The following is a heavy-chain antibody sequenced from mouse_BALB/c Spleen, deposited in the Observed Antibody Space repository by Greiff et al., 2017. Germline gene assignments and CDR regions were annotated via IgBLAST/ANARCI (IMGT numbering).Heavy chain of an antibody. CDR3: ARRPYGSSPYFDD. V-gene: IGHV1-20*02. Sequence: EVQLQQSGPELVKPGASVKISCKASGYSFTGYFMNWVMQSHGKSLEWIGRINPYNGDTFYNQKFKGKATLTVDKSSSTAHMELRSLASEDSAVYYCARRPYGSSPYFDDWGQGTTLTVSS. CDR2: INPYNGDT. J-gene: IGHJ2*01. CDR1: GYSFTGYF. D-gene: IGHD1-1*01.